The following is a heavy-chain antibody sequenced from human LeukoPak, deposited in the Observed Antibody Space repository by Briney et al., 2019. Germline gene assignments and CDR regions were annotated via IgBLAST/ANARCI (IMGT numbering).Heavy chain of an antibody. Sequence: GGSLGLSCAASGFTFSNAWMSWVRQAPGKGLEWVGRIKSKTDGGTTDYAAPVKGRFTISRDDSKNTLYLQMNSLKTEDTAVYYCTTDSYYDFWSGYWRFDPWGQGTLVTVSS. CDR3: TTDSYYDFWSGYWRFDP. D-gene: IGHD3-3*01. J-gene: IGHJ5*02. CDR2: IKSKTDGGTT. V-gene: IGHV3-15*01. CDR1: GFTFSNAW.